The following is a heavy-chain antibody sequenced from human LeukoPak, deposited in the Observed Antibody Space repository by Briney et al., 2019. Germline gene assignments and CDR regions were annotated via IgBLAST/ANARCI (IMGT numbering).Heavy chain of an antibody. D-gene: IGHD6-19*01. CDR2: INPNSGGT. CDR1: GYTFTGYY. Sequence: ASVKVSCKASGYTFTGYYMHWVRQAPGQGLEWMGWINPNSGGTNYAQKLQGRVTMTTDTSTSTAYMELRSLRSDDTAVYYCARAPTGIAVAPEFDYWGQGTLVTVSS. V-gene: IGHV1-2*02. J-gene: IGHJ4*02. CDR3: ARAPTGIAVAPEFDY.